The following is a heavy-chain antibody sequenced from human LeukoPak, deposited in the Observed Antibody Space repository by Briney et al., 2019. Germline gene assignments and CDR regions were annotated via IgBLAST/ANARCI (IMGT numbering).Heavy chain of an antibody. V-gene: IGHV1-69*04. Sequence: GASVKVSCKASGGTFSSYAISWVRQAPGQGLEWMGRIIPILGIANYAQKFQGRVTITADKSTSTAYMELSSLRSEDTAVYYCARGPGRGYYDPYPKNYYYYGMDVWGQGTTVTVSS. J-gene: IGHJ6*02. CDR2: IIPILGIA. D-gene: IGHD3-22*01. CDR1: GGTFSSYA. CDR3: ARGPGRGYYDPYPKNYYYYGMDV.